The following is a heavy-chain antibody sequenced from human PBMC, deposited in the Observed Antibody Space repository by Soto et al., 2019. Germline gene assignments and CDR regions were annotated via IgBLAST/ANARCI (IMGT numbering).Heavy chain of an antibody. CDR1: GYTFTSYG. Sequence: ASVKVSCKASGYTFTSYGISWVRQAPGQGLEWMGWISAYNGNTNYAQKLQGRVTMTTDTSTSTAYMELRSLRSDGTAVYYCAIGDYCSSNSCSPGDAFDIWGQGTMVTVSS. D-gene: IGHD2-2*01. J-gene: IGHJ3*02. V-gene: IGHV1-18*04. CDR2: ISAYNGNT. CDR3: AIGDYCSSNSCSPGDAFDI.